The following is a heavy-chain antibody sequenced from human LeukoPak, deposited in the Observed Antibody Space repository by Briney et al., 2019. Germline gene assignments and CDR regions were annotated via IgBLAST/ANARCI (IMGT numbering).Heavy chain of an antibody. J-gene: IGHJ4*02. CDR2: INQDGSEN. CDR1: GFTFTHYA. V-gene: IGHV3-7*01. CDR3: ASVFIGDGYNNKDY. Sequence: GGSLRLSCVDSGFTFTHYAMHWVRQAPGKGLEWVANINQDGSENHYVDSVKGRFTISRDNARNSLYLQINSLRAEDTAIYYCASVFIGDGYNNKDYWGQGTLVTVSS. D-gene: IGHD5-24*01.